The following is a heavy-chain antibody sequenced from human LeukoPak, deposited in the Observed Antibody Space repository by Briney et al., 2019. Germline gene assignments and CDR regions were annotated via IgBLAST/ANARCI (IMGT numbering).Heavy chain of an antibody. D-gene: IGHD6-13*01. CDR1: GFSLSDYW. Sequence: GGSLRLSCAPSGFSLSDYWMNWVRQAPGKGLVWVSRINSDGSSKSYADSVKGRFTISRDNAKNTLYLQMNSLRVEDTAVYYCARDYYSSYDNWGQGTLVTVSS. J-gene: IGHJ4*02. CDR2: INSDGSSK. V-gene: IGHV3-74*01. CDR3: ARDYYSSYDN.